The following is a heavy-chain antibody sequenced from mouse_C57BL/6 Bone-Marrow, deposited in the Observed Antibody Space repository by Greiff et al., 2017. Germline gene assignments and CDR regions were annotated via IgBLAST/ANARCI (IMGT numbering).Heavy chain of an antibody. CDR2: IYPGSGST. D-gene: IGHD1-1*01. J-gene: IGHJ1*03. CDR1: GYTFTSYW. CDR3: ARKGGYYYGSSYWYFDV. Sequence: QVQLQQPGAELVKPGASVKMSCKASGYTFTSYWITWVKQRPGQGLEWIGDIYPGSGSTNYNEKFKSKATLTVDKSSSTAYMQLSSLTSEDSAVYYCARKGGYYYGSSYWYFDVWGTGTTVTVSS. V-gene: IGHV1-55*01.